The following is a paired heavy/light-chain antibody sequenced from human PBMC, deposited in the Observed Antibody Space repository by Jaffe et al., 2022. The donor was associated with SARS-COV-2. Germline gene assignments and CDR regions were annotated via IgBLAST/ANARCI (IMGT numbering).Light chain of an antibody. Sequence: DIEMTQSPSSLSASVGDRVTITCRASQNIGTYLNWYQQKPGKAPKVLIYGASSLQSGVPSRFSGSGSGTDFSLTISSLQPEDFATYFCQQGDSTPITFGRGTRLEIK. J-gene: IGKJ5*01. V-gene: IGKV1-39*01. CDR3: QQGDSTPIT. CDR1: QNIGTY. CDR2: GAS.
Heavy chain of an antibody. CDR2: ISYSGTT. CDR3: GRWPYCARGSCQGGY. CDR1: GGSTSNHY. Sequence: QVQLEESGPGMVRPSETLSLTCTVSGGSTSNHYWSWIRQPPGRGLEWIGYISYSGTTYYSPSLRSRVTISLDASKNQFSLNVNFMTAADSAVYFCGRWPYCARGSCQGGYWGRGILVTVSS. V-gene: IGHV4-59*11. D-gene: IGHD2-21*01. J-gene: IGHJ4*02.